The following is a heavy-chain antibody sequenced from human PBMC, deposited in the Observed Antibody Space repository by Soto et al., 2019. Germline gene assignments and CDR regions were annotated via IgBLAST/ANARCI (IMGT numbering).Heavy chain of an antibody. D-gene: IGHD3-3*01. CDR3: ARGHYDFWSGYSYYFDY. V-gene: IGHV1-2*04. Sequence: GASVKPTCKARGYTITGNYMHWVQHAPGKGLERMGWINPNSGGTNYAQKFQGWVTMTRDTSISTAYMELSRLRSDDTAVYYCARGHYDFWSGYSYYFDYWGQGTLVTVSS. J-gene: IGHJ4*02. CDR2: INPNSGGT. CDR1: GYTITGNY.